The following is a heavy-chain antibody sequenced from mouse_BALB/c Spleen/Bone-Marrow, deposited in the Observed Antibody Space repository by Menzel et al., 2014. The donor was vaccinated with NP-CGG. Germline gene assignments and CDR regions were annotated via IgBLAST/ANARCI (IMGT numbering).Heavy chain of an antibody. V-gene: IGHV1-14*01. Sequence: LKECGPELVKPGASVKMSCKASGYTFTSYVMHWVKQKPGQGLEWIGYINPYNDGTKYNEKFKGKATLTSDKSSSTAYMELSSLTSEDSAVYYCARKDYGNYGWYFDVWGRRDHGHRLL. CDR2: INPYNDGT. CDR1: GYTFTSYV. J-gene: IGHJ1*01. CDR3: ARKDYGNYGWYFDV. D-gene: IGHD2-1*01.